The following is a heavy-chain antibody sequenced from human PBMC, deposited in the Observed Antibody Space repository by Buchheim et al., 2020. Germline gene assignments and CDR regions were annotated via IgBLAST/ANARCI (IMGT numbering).Heavy chain of an antibody. CDR2: IIGSGGST. CDR3: AKTQQWRESFFDY. Sequence: EVQLLESGGGLVQPGGSLRLSCAASGFTFSNFAMHWVRQAPGKGLEWVSGIIGSGGSTYYADSVKGRFTISIATSQNTLFLQMSGLRAEDTAVYYCAKTQQWRESFFDYWGQGTL. D-gene: IGHD6-19*01. J-gene: IGHJ4*02. CDR1: GFTFSNFA. V-gene: IGHV3-23*01.